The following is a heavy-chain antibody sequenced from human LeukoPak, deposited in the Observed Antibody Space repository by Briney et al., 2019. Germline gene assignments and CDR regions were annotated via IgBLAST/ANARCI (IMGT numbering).Heavy chain of an antibody. J-gene: IGHJ4*02. D-gene: IGHD6-13*01. CDR1: GGSISSSSDY. CDR2: IYYSGST. CDR3: AGRIAAAGTLDY. V-gene: IGHV4-39*07. Sequence: SETLSLTCTVSGGSISSSSDYWGWIRQPPGKGLEWIGSIYYSGSTYYNPSLKSRVTISVDTSKNQFSLKLSSVTAADTAVYYCAGRIAAAGTLDYWGQGTLVTVSS.